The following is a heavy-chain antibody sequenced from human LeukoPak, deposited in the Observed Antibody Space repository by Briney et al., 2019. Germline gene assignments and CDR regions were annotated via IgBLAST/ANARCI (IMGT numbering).Heavy chain of an antibody. J-gene: IGHJ3*02. CDR2: IRKDGSEK. D-gene: IGHD1-26*01. Sequence: GGSKRLSCAASGFTFEIYWMSWVRQAPGKGLGWVANIRKDGSEKNYVDSVKGRFTISRDNAKNSLYLQMNSLRADDTALYYCARHWEGVESDAFDIWGEGTMVTVSS. V-gene: IGHV3-7*04. CDR1: GFTFEIYW. CDR3: ARHWEGVESDAFDI.